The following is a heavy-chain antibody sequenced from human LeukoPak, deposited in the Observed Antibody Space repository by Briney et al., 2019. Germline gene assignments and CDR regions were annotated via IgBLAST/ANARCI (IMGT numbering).Heavy chain of an antibody. D-gene: IGHD3-22*01. CDR3: ARGLYYYDSTDAFDI. J-gene: IGHJ3*02. CDR2: INHRGST. Sequence: AETLSLTCAVYGGSFSGYYWSWIRQPPGKGLEWIGEINHRGSTNYNPSRKSRVSISVDTSKNQFSLKLSSVTAADKAVYYCARGLYYYDSTDAFDIWGQGTMVTVSS. V-gene: IGHV4-34*01. CDR1: GGSFSGYY.